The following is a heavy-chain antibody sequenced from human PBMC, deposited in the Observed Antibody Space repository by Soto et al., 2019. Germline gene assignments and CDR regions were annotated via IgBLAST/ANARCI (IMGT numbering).Heavy chain of an antibody. Sequence: ASVKVSFKSSGYKFIRHSITWLRQAPGQGLEWMGRISAYNGNTNYAQKLQGRVTMTTDTSTNTAYMELRSLRSDDTAVYYCARGAFCGGAPGCRDMDVWGQGTTVTVSS. CDR3: ARGAFCGGAPGCRDMDV. V-gene: IGHV1-18*01. J-gene: IGHJ6*02. D-gene: IGHD2-21*01. CDR1: GYKFIRHS. CDR2: ISAYNGNT.